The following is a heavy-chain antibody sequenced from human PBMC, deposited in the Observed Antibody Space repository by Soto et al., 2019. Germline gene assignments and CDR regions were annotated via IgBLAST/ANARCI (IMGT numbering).Heavy chain of an antibody. J-gene: IGHJ4*02. V-gene: IGHV5-10-1*04. CDR2: IDPSDSYT. CDR1: GYSFTSYW. D-gene: IGHD3-3*01. CDR3: ARGGVSTRTFDS. Sequence: GESLKISCKGSGYSFTSYWISWVRQMPGKGLEWMGRIDPSDSYTNYSPSFQGQVTISADKSISSAYLQWSSLRASDTAMYYCARGGVSTRTFDSWGQGTPVTVSS.